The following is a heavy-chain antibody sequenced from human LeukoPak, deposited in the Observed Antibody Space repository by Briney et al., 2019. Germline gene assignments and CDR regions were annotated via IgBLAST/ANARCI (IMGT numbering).Heavy chain of an antibody. V-gene: IGHV1-2*02. CDR1: GYTFTGYY. Sequence: ASVKVSCKASGYTFTGYYMHWVRQAPGQGLEWMGWINPNSGGTNYAQKFQGRVTMTRDTSISTAYMELSRLRSDDTAVYYCARQVGIAVAGTSAGVFDYWGQGTLVTVSS. CDR2: INPNSGGT. CDR3: ARQVGIAVAGTSAGVFDY. J-gene: IGHJ4*02. D-gene: IGHD6-19*01.